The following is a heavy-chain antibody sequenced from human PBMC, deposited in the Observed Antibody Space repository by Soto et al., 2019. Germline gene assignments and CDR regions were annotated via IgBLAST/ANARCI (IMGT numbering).Heavy chain of an antibody. CDR2: IYYSGST. V-gene: IGHV4-59*01. J-gene: IGHJ6*03. CDR1: GGSISSYY. Sequence: PSETLSLTCTVAGGSISSYYWSWIRQPPGKGLEWIGYIYYSGSTNYNPSLKSRVTISVDTSKNQFSLKLSSVTAADTAVYYCARDVTTVTTPYYYYMDVWGKGTTVTVSS. CDR3: ARDVTTVTTPYYYYMDV. D-gene: IGHD4-17*01.